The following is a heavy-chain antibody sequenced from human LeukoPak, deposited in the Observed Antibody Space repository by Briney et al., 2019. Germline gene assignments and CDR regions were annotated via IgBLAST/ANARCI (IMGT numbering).Heavy chain of an antibody. V-gene: IGHV3-7*04. CDR3: ARGGDVLRFLEWSGNNWFDP. Sequence: GGSLRLSCAASGFTFSSYWMSWVRQAPGKGLEWVANIKEAGSEKYYVDSVKGRFTISRDNAKNSLYLQMNSLRAEDTAVYYCARGGDVLRFLEWSGNNWFDPWGRGTLVTVSA. D-gene: IGHD3-3*01. J-gene: IGHJ5*02. CDR2: IKEAGSEK. CDR1: GFTFSSYW.